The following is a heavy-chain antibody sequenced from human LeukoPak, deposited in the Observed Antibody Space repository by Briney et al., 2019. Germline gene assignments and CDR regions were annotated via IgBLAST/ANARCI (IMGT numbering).Heavy chain of an antibody. D-gene: IGHD6-19*01. CDR2: IYYSGST. V-gene: IGHV4-59*08. CDR3: ARHGRSGWYY. J-gene: IGHJ4*02. CDR1: GGSISSYY. Sequence: SETLSLTCTVSGGSISSYYWSWIRQPPGKGLEWIGYIYYSGSTNYNPSLKSRVTISVDTSKNQFSLKLSSVTAADTAVYYCARHGRSGWYYWGQGTLVTVSS.